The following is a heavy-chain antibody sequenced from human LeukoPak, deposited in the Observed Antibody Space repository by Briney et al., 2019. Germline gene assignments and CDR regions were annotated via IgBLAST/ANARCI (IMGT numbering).Heavy chain of an antibody. CDR3: ARGYYDSSDYEYFQH. V-gene: IGHV1-2*02. Sequence: GASVKVSCKASGYTFTSYGISWVRQAPGQGLEWMGWINPNSGGTNSAQTFQGRVTMTRDTSIITAYMELSRLRSDDTAVYFCARGYYDSSDYEYFQHWGQGTLVTVSS. D-gene: IGHD3-22*01. CDR1: GYTFTSYG. CDR2: INPNSGGT. J-gene: IGHJ1*01.